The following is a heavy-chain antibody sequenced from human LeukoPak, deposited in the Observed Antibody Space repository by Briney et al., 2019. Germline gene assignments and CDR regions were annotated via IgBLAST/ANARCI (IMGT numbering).Heavy chain of an antibody. CDR2: IYYSGST. D-gene: IGHD3-10*01. CDR1: GGSISSGDYY. CDR3: ARGLRIIMVRGVATGMDV. J-gene: IGHJ6*02. V-gene: IGHV4-30-4*01. Sequence: SETLSLTCTVSGGSISSGDYYWSWIRQPPGKGLEWIGYIYYSGSTYYNPSLKSRVTISVDTSKNQFSLKLSSVTAADTAVYYCARGLRIIMVRGVATGMDVWGQGTTVTVSS.